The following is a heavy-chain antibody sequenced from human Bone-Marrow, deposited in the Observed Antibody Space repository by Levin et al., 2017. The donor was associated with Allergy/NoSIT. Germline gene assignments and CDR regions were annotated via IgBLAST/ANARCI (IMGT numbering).Heavy chain of an antibody. CDR1: GYTFTTYD. CDR2: MNPNTGNT. V-gene: IGHV1-8*01. Sequence: ASVKVSCKASGYTFTTYDINWVRQAPGQGPEWMGWMNPNTGNTGFSQRFQGRVTMTKNTSISTAYLVLSSLTSEDTAIYYCARPWAGGDFVFDDWGQGTLVPVSS. D-gene: IGHD2-21*02. J-gene: IGHJ4*02. CDR3: ARPWAGGDFVFDD.